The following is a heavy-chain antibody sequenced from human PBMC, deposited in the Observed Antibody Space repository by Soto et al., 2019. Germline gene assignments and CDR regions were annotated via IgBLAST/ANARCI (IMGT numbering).Heavy chain of an antibody. V-gene: IGHV3-33*01. D-gene: IGHD6-19*01. CDR3: ARDRDSSGWYRRRGWFDR. Sequence: QVQLVESGGGVVQPGRSLRLSCAASGFTFSSYGMHWVRQAPGKGLEWVAVIWYDGSNKYYADSVKGRFTISRDNSKNTLYLQMYSLRAEDTAVYYCARDRDSSGWYRRRGWFDRWGQGTLVIVSS. CDR1: GFTFSSYG. CDR2: IWYDGSNK. J-gene: IGHJ5*02.